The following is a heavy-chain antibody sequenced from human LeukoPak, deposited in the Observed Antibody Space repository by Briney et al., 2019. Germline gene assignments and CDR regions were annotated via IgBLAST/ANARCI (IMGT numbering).Heavy chain of an antibody. D-gene: IGHD3-9*01. CDR1: GFTFSSYS. J-gene: IGHJ6*03. CDR2: ISTSSSYI. Sequence: GGSLRLSCAASGFTFSSYSMNWVRQAPGKGLEWVSFISTSSSYIYYADSVKGRFTISRDNAKNSLYLQMNSLRAEDTAVYYCARDRDWDYMDVWGKGTTVIVYS. CDR3: ARDRDWDYMDV. V-gene: IGHV3-21*01.